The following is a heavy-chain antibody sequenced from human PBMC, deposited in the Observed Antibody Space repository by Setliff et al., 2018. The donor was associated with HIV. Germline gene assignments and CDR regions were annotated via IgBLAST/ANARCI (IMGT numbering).Heavy chain of an antibody. CDR2: IFHTGYS. CDR3: ARLAATYGNHRFDY. V-gene: IGHV4-39*01. Sequence: SETLSLTCTVSLGSISSSYSHYWAWIRQPPGKGLEWIGHIFHTGYSIYSPSLKSRVTMSVDTSKNEFSLKMSSVIAADAAVYFCARLAATYGNHRFDYWGQGVLVTVSS. D-gene: IGHD1-1*01. J-gene: IGHJ4*02. CDR1: LGSISSSYSHY.